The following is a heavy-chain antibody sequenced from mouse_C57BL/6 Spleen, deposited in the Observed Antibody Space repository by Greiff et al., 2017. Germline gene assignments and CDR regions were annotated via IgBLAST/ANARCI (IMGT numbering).Heavy chain of an antibody. D-gene: IGHD4-1*02. Sequence: EVMLVESGGGLVKPGGSLKLSCAASGFTFSDYGMHWVRQAPEKGLEWVAYISSGSSTIYYADTVKGRFPISRDNATNTLFLQMTSLRSEDTAMYYCARPTGTWGYAMDYWGQGTSVTVSS. CDR3: ARPTGTWGYAMDY. CDR1: GFTFSDYG. J-gene: IGHJ4*01. CDR2: ISSGSSTI. V-gene: IGHV5-17*01.